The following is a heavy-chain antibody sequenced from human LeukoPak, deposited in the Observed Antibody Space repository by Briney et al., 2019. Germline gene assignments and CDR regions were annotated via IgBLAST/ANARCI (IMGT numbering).Heavy chain of an antibody. CDR2: VTGSGGKT. J-gene: IGHJ4*02. D-gene: IGHD5-12*01. CDR1: GFTFSNYG. V-gene: IGHV3-23*01. Sequence: GGSLRLSCAASGFTFSNYGMGWVRQAPGKGLEWVSGVTGSGGKTYYADSVKGRFTISRDNSKNTLYLQMNSMRAEDTAVYYCAKDWLGRGFFDYWGQGTLVTVSS. CDR3: AKDWLGRGFFDY.